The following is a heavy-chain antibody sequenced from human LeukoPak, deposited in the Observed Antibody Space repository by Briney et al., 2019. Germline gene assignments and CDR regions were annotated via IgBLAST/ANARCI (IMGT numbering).Heavy chain of an antibody. CDR2: INPNSGGT. D-gene: IGHD1-26*01. J-gene: IGHJ3*02. CDR3: ARGGSSRADAFDI. Sequence: ASVKVSCKASGYTFTGYYTHWVRQAPGQGLEWMGWINPNSGGTNYAQKFQGWVTMTRDTSISTAYMELSRLRSDDTAVYYCARGGSSRADAFDIWGQGTMVTVSS. CDR1: GYTFTGYY. V-gene: IGHV1-2*04.